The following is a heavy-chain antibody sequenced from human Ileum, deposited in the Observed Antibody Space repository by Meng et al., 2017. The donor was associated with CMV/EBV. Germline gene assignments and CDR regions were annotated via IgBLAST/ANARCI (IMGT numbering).Heavy chain of an antibody. CDR2: ISTSGGFT. CDR3: ARGANDY. CDR1: GFTFTTYS. J-gene: IGHJ4*02. Sequence: GESLKISCAASGFTFTTYSMNWVRQAPGKGLEWVSLISTSGGFTYYADSVKGRFTISRDNAKNSLYLQMNSLRAEDTAVYYCARGANDYWGQGTLVTVSS. V-gene: IGHV3-21*01.